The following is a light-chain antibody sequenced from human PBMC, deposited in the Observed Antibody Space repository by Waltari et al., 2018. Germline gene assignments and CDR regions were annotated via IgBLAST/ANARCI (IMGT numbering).Light chain of an antibody. J-gene: IGLJ2*01. CDR2: EYS. V-gene: IGLV6-57*04. Sequence: NFMLTQPHSVSESPGVTVTISCTRSSGRIAGNFVQWYQQRPGSAPSVVIYEYSQRPSGVPDRFSGSIDSSSNSASLTISRLKTEDEADYYCQSYDSTNHVVFGGGTKLTVL. CDR1: SGRIAGNF. CDR3: QSYDSTNHVV.